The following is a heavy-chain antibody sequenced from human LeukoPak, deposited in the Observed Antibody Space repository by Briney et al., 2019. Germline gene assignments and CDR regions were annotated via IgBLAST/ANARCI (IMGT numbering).Heavy chain of an antibody. D-gene: IGHD6-13*01. V-gene: IGHV4-61*02. J-gene: IGHJ6*03. CDR1: GGSISSGSYY. Sequence: PSQTLSLTCTVSGGSISSGSYYWSWIRQPAGKGLEWIGRIYTSGSTNYNPSLKSRVTISVDTSKNQFSLKLSSVTAADTAVYYCAIIAAAGPYYYMDVWGKGTTVTVSS. CDR2: IYTSGST. CDR3: AIIAAAGPYYYMDV.